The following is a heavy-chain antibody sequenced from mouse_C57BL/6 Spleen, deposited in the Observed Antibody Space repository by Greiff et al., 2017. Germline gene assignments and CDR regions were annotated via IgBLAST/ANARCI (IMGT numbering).Heavy chain of an antibody. D-gene: IGHD1-1*01. CDR2: ISYDGSN. Sequence: VQLQQSGPGLVKPSQSLSLTCSVTGYSITSGYYWNWIRQFPGNKLEWMGYISYDGSNNYNPSLKNRISITRDTSKNQFFLKLNSVTTEDTATYYCARDQDYGSSPFDYWGQGTTLTVSS. CDR3: ARDQDYGSSPFDY. CDR1: GYSITSGYY. V-gene: IGHV3-6*01. J-gene: IGHJ2*01.